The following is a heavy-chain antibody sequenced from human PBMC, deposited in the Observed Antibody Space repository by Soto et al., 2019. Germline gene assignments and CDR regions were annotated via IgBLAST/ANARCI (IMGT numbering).Heavy chain of an antibody. D-gene: IGHD6-25*01. Sequence: SETLSLTCTVSGGSISSSSYYWGWIRQPPGKGLEWIGSIYYSGSTYYNPSLKSRVTISVDTSKNQFSLKLNSVTAADTAVYYCARPHGGSSGWDDWFDPWGQGTLVTVS. J-gene: IGHJ5*02. CDR2: IYYSGST. V-gene: IGHV4-39*07. CDR1: GGSISSSSYY. CDR3: ARPHGGSSGWDDWFDP.